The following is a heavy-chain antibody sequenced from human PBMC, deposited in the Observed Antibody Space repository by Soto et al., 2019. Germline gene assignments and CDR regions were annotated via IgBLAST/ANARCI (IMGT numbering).Heavy chain of an antibody. V-gene: IGHV3-23*01. Sequence: PXGSLRLSCAASGFTFSSYAMSWVRHAPGKGLEWVSAISGSGGSTYYADSVKGRFTISRDNSKNTLYLQMNSLRAEDTAVYYCAKDPTVIAASPGGNWFDPWGQGTLVTVSS. CDR1: GFTFSSYA. D-gene: IGHD6-6*01. CDR3: AKDPTVIAASPGGNWFDP. J-gene: IGHJ5*02. CDR2: ISGSGGST.